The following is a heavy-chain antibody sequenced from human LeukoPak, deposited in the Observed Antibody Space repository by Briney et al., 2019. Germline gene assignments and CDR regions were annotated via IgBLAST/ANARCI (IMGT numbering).Heavy chain of an antibody. Sequence: GGSLRLSCAASGFSFSKYAMHWVRQAPGKGLEWVAVISFDETKKYYADSVKGRFTISRDNSNNTLFLQMNSLKTEDPAVYFCARMKVIKGASLDYWGQGSLVTVSS. CDR1: GFSFSKYA. CDR3: ARMKVIKGASLDY. V-gene: IGHV3-30-3*01. D-gene: IGHD2/OR15-2a*01. J-gene: IGHJ4*02. CDR2: ISFDETKK.